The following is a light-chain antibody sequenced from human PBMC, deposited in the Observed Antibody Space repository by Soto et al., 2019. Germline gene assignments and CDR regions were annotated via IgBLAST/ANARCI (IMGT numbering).Light chain of an antibody. V-gene: IGKV4-1*01. CDR3: QQYFSIPMFT. CDR2: WAS. CDR1: RSALFSASNKNY. Sequence: DFVLTQSPDSLDVSLGETATISCKTSRSALFSASNKNYIAWYQRRPGQPLKLLFYWASTRASRVSDRFSGSGSGTDFTLTISSLQPEDAAVYYCQQYFSIPMFTFAQGTKLQI. J-gene: IGKJ2*01.